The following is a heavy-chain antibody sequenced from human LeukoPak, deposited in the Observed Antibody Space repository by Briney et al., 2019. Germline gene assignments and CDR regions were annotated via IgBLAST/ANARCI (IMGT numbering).Heavy chain of an antibody. Sequence: ASVKVSCKASGYIFTSYYMHWVRQAPGQGLEWMGIINPSGGSTSYAQKFQGRVTMTRDTSTSTVYMELSSLRSEDTAVYYCARDRDNNYYYYGMDVWGQGTTVTVSS. J-gene: IGHJ6*02. D-gene: IGHD1-14*01. CDR1: GYIFTSYY. V-gene: IGHV1-46*01. CDR3: ARDRDNNYYYYGMDV. CDR2: INPSGGST.